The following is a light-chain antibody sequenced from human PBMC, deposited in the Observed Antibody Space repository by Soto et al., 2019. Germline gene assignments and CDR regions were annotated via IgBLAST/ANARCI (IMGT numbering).Light chain of an antibody. Sequence: DSQMTQSPSSLSASVGDRVPITCRASQSISDSLNWYQHKPGTAPKLMIYAASRLQSGVPSRFSSGGAGTYFTLTISSLQPEDFVTYFCQQSFSPPATFGGGTKVEIK. CDR2: AAS. J-gene: IGKJ4*01. V-gene: IGKV1-39*01. CDR3: QQSFSPPAT. CDR1: QSISDS.